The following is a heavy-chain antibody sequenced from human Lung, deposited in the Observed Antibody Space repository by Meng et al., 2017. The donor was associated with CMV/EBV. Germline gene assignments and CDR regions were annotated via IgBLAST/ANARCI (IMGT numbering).Heavy chain of an antibody. CDR1: EEVLGKFG. CDR3: TRGGVGYNINFFEY. D-gene: IGHD5-24*01. Sequence: SEEVLGKFGIRWVRQAPGQGLEWMGAVIPRVGITNYAQKFRGRVTITADSSKSTAYMEMSSLKSDDTAIYYCTRGGVGYNINFFEYWGQGTLVTVSS. V-gene: IGHV1-69*10. J-gene: IGHJ4*02. CDR2: VIPRVGIT.